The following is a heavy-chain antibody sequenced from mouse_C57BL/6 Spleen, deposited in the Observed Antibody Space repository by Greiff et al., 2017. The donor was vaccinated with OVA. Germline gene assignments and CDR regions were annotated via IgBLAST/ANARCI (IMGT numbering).Heavy chain of an antibody. CDR2: IDPETGGT. CDR3: TRYGDSSGYDY. CDR1: GYTFTDYE. Sequence: VKLVESGAELVRPGASVTLSCKASGYTFTDYEMHWVKQTPVHGLEWIGAIDPETGGTAYNQKFKGKAILTADKSSSTAYMELRSLTSEDSAVYYCTRYGDSSGYDYWGQGTTLTVSS. V-gene: IGHV1-15*01. J-gene: IGHJ2*01. D-gene: IGHD3-2*02.